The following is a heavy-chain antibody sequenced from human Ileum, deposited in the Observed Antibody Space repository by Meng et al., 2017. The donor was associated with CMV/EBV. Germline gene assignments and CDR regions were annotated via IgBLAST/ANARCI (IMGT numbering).Heavy chain of an antibody. Sequence: GESLRLSCAASGFTFSSYAMSWVRQAPGKGLEWVSAISGSGGSTYYADSVKGRFTISRDNSKNTLCLQMNSLRAEDTAVYYCAKDVYSSSSGLSFDYWGQGTLVTVSS. CDR1: GFTFSSYA. J-gene: IGHJ4*02. CDR2: ISGSGGST. V-gene: IGHV3-23*01. D-gene: IGHD6-6*01. CDR3: AKDVYSSSSGLSFDY.